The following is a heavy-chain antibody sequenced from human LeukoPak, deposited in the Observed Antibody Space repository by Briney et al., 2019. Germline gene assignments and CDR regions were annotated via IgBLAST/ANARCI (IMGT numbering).Heavy chain of an antibody. Sequence: GASVKVSCKASGYTFTGYYMHWVRQAPGQGLEWMGWISAYNGNTNYAQKLQGRVTMTTDTSTSTAYMELRSLRSDDTAVYYCAVQTTIFGVVDYWGQGTLVTVSS. J-gene: IGHJ4*02. CDR1: GYTFTGYY. V-gene: IGHV1-18*04. CDR3: AVQTTIFGVVDY. D-gene: IGHD3-3*01. CDR2: ISAYNGNT.